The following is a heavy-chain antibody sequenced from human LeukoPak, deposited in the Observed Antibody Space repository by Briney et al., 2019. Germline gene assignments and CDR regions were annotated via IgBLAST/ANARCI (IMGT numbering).Heavy chain of an antibody. Sequence: PSETLSLTCTVSGGSISSSISYWRWLRQPPGKGLEWIATIYYSGSTYYSPSLKSRVTISVDTSKNQFSLKVTSMTAADTAVYYCARRIVGVIDAFDYWGQGALVTVSS. V-gene: IGHV4-39*01. D-gene: IGHD1-26*01. J-gene: IGHJ4*02. CDR2: IYYSGST. CDR3: ARRIVGVIDAFDY. CDR1: GGSISSSISY.